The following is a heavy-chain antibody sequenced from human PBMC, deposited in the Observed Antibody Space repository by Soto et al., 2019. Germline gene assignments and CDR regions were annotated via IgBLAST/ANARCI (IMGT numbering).Heavy chain of an antibody. J-gene: IGHJ6*03. CDR2: ISGSGGNT. CDR3: AKDGFSGYDYYYMDV. CDR1: GFTVSSNC. Sequence: PGGFLRLSCAASGFTVSSNCRTWVRQAPGKGLEWVSAISGSGGNTYYADSVKGRFTISRDNSKNTLYLQMNSLRAEDTAVYYCAKDGFSGYDYYYMDVWGKGTTVTVSS. V-gene: IGHV3-23*01. D-gene: IGHD1-26*01.